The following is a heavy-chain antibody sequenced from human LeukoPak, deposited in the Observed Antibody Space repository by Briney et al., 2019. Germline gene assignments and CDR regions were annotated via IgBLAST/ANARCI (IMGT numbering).Heavy chain of an antibody. CDR2: INAGNGNT. V-gene: IGHV1-3*01. Sequence: GASVKVSCKASGYTFTSYAMHWVRQAPGQRLEWMGWINAGNGNTKYSQKFQGRVTITRDTSASTAYMELSSLRSEDTAVYYCARDHIVVIRGVIRGPLRYWGQGTLVTVSS. J-gene: IGHJ4*02. D-gene: IGHD3-10*01. CDR3: ARDHIVVIRGVIRGPLRY. CDR1: GYTFTSYA.